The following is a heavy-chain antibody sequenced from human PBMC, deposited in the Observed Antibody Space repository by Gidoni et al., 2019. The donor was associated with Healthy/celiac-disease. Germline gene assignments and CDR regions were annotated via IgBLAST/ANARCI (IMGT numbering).Heavy chain of an antibody. CDR3: AKDFPFLEWPQYYFDY. CDR2: ISYDGSNK. D-gene: IGHD3-3*01. J-gene: IGHJ4*02. Sequence: QVQLVESGGGVVQPGRSLRLSCAASGFTFSSYGMHWVRQAPGKGLEWVAVISYDGSNKYYADSVKGRFTISRDNSKNTLYLQMNSLRAEDTAVYYCAKDFPFLEWPQYYFDYWGQGTLVTVSS. CDR1: GFTFSSYG. V-gene: IGHV3-30*18.